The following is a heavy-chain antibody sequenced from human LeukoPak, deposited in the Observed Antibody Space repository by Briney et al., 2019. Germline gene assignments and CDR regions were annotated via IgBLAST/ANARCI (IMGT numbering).Heavy chain of an antibody. V-gene: IGHV3-48*03. CDR1: GFSGFTFSNYA. CDR3: ASEPESYSSSSFDY. D-gene: IGHD6-6*01. Sequence: GGSLRLSCAASGFSGFTFSNYAMNWVRQAPGKGLEWVSYISSSGSTIYYADSVKGRFTISRDNAKNSLYLQMNSLRAEDTAVYYCASEPESYSSSSFDYWGQGTLVTVSS. J-gene: IGHJ4*02. CDR2: ISSSGSTI.